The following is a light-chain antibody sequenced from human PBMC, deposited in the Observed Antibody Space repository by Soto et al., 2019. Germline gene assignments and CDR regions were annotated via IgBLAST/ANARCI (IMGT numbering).Light chain of an antibody. Sequence: QSALTQPASVSGSPGQSITIFCSGTSSDVGAYKFVSWYRHHPGKAPQVMIYEVSNRPSGVSNRFSGSKSGNTASLTISGRQPEDEGDYYCCSYTTTSTPLVFGGGTKLTVL. CDR2: EVS. CDR3: CSYTTTSTPLV. V-gene: IGLV2-14*01. CDR1: SSDVGAYKF. J-gene: IGLJ2*01.